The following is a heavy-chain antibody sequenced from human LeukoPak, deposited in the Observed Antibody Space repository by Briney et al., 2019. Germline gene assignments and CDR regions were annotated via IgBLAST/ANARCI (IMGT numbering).Heavy chain of an antibody. V-gene: IGHV4-34*01. J-gene: IGHJ4*02. CDR3: ARGPPHSSSWYHY. CDR1: GGSFSGYY. CDR2: INHSGST. D-gene: IGHD6-13*01. Sequence: SETLSLTCAVYGGSFSGYYWSWIRQPPGKGLEWIGEINHSGSTNYNPSLKSRVTISVDTSKNQFSLKLSSVTAADTAVYYCARGPPHSSSWYHYWGQGTLVTVS.